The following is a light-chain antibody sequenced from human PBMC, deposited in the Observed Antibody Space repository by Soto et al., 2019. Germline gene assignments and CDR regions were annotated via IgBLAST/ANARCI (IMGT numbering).Light chain of an antibody. CDR1: QSISHF. Sequence: DIQMTQSPSSLSASVGDSVTINCRASQSISHFLNWYQQKPGKAPKLLIYAASTLESGVPSRFSGSASGTDFTLTISSLLPEDFATYYCQQSYNNPLTFGQGTILEIK. J-gene: IGKJ2*01. CDR3: QQSYNNPLT. CDR2: AAS. V-gene: IGKV1-39*01.